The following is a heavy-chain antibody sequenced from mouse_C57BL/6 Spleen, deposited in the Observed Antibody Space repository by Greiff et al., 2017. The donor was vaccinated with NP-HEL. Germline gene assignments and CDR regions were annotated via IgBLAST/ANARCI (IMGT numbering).Heavy chain of an antibody. Sequence: EVKLQESGPGLVKPSQSLSLTCSVTGYSITSGYYWNWIRQFPGNKLEWMGYISYDGSNNYNPSLKNRISITRDTSKNQFFLKLNSVTTEDTATYYCAREGAAGSSFFDYWGQGTTLTVSS. CDR2: ISYDGSN. CDR3: AREGAAGSSFFDY. D-gene: IGHD1-1*01. J-gene: IGHJ2*01. CDR1: GYSITSGYY. V-gene: IGHV3-6*01.